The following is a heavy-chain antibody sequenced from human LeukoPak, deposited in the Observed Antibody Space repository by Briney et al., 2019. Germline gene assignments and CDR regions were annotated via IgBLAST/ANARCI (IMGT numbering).Heavy chain of an antibody. CDR1: GFTFSSYG. Sequence: GGSLRLSCAASGFTFSSYGMNWVRQAPGKGLEWVSSISSSSSYIYYADSVKGRFTISRDNAKNSLYLQMNSLRAEDTAVYYCARGYYDFWSGYRPVGWYFDYWGQGTLVTVSS. D-gene: IGHD3-3*01. CDR3: ARGYYDFWSGYRPVGWYFDY. J-gene: IGHJ4*02. V-gene: IGHV3-21*01. CDR2: ISSSSSYI.